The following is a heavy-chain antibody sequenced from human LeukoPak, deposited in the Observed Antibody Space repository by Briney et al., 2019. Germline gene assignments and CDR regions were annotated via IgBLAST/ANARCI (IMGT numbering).Heavy chain of an antibody. J-gene: IGHJ4*02. Sequence: SVKVSCKASGGTFSSYAISWVRQAPGQGLEWMGGIIPIFGTANYAQKFQGRVTITTDESTSTAYMELSSLRSEDTAVYYCARGVMITFGGVIVIINYFDYWGQGTLVTVSS. CDR1: GGTFSSYA. D-gene: IGHD3-16*02. CDR3: ARGVMITFGGVIVIINYFDY. CDR2: IIPIFGTA. V-gene: IGHV1-69*05.